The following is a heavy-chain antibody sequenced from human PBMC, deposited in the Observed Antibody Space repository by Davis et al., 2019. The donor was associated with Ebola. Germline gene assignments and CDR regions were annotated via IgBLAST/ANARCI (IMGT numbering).Heavy chain of an antibody. D-gene: IGHD2-15*01. CDR1: GFTFSRYA. Sequence: GGSLRLSCAASGFTFSRYAMSWVRQAPGKGLEWVSGISGSGGSTYYPDSVKGRFTISRDNYKKPLYLHLNSLRADATAVYYRAKDQGYCSGDSGEFNYYYGTDVWGQGTTVTVSS. J-gene: IGHJ6*02. V-gene: IGHV3-23*01. CDR2: ISGSGGST. CDR3: AKDQGYCSGDSGEFNYYYGTDV.